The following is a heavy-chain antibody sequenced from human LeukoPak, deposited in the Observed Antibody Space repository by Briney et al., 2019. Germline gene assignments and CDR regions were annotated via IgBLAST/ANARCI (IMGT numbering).Heavy chain of an antibody. D-gene: IGHD1-26*01. CDR3: ARGHYNSGSYYLTHPGDY. CDR2: IYTSGST. Sequence: SETLSLTCTVSGGSISTYYWSWIRQPAGEGLEWIGRIYTSGSTNYNPSLNSRVTMSVDTPKNQFSLKLSSVTAADTAMYYCARGHYNSGSYYLTHPGDYWGQGTLVTVSS. CDR1: GGSISTYY. V-gene: IGHV4-4*07. J-gene: IGHJ4*02.